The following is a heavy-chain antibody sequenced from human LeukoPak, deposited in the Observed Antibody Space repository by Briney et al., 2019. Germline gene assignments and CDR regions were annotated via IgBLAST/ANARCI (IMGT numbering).Heavy chain of an antibody. V-gene: IGHV6-1*01. CDR1: GDSVSSNSAA. CDR2: TYYRSKWYN. Sequence: SQTLSLTCAISGDSVSSNSAAWNWIRRSPSRGLEWLGRTYYRSKWYNDYAVSVKSRITINPDTSKNQFSLQLNSVTPEDTAVYYCARGTGYSGYDFDNWGQGTLVTVSS. CDR3: ARGTGYSGYDFDN. D-gene: IGHD5-12*01. J-gene: IGHJ4*02.